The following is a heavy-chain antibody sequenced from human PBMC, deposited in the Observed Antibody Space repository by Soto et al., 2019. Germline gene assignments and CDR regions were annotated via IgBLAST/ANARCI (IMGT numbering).Heavy chain of an antibody. CDR3: TTDPVTMIVVVPSSG. J-gene: IGHJ4*02. CDR2: IKSKTDGGTT. Sequence: PWGSLRLSCAASGFTFSSYDMSWVRQAPGKGLEWVGRIKSKTDGGTTDYAAPVKGRFTISRDDSKNTLYLQMNSLKTEDTAVYYCTTDPVTMIVVVPSSGWGQGTLVADSS. D-gene: IGHD3-22*01. V-gene: IGHV3-15*01. CDR1: GFTFSSYD.